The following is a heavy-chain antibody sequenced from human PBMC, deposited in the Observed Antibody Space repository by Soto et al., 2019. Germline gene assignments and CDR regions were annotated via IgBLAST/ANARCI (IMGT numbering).Heavy chain of an antibody. Sequence: EVQMMESGGGLAQPGGSQRLSCAVSGFICSSYDMSWVRQAPGKGLEWVSTILVGGSTHYEDSVKGRFTISRDTSKNTVYLQMNSRTAGDMAVDYCAKATATGGGAFENYGQGTMVSVSS. J-gene: IGHJ3*02. V-gene: IGHV3-23*01. CDR2: ILVGGST. D-gene: IGHD2-8*02. CDR1: GFICSSYD. CDR3: AKATATGGGAFEN.